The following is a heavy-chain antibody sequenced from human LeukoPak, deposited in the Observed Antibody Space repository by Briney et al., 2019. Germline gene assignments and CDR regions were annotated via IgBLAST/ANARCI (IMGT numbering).Heavy chain of an antibody. CDR1: GYSFTSYW. CDR3: ARAGGYSSSWTFDY. D-gene: IGHD6-13*01. CDR2: IDPSDSYT. J-gene: IGHJ4*02. V-gene: IGHV5-10-1*01. Sequence: KPGESLKISCKGSGYSFTSYWISWVRQMPGKGLEWMGRIDPSDSYTNYSPSFQGHVTISADKSISTAYLRWSSLKASDTAMYYCARAGGYSSSWTFDYWGQGTLVTVSS.